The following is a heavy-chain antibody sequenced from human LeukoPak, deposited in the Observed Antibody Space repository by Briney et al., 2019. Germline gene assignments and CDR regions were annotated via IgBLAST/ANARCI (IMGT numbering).Heavy chain of an antibody. Sequence: GRSLRLSCAASGFTFDDYTMHWVRQAPGKGLEWVSGISWNSGSIGYADSVKGRFTISRDNAKKSRSLQRNSLRAEDTALYFCVNDTDGYRTQRFEYWGEGALLTVSS. CDR2: ISWNSGSI. CDR1: GFTFDDYT. D-gene: IGHD5-24*01. V-gene: IGHV3-9*01. CDR3: VNDTDGYRTQRFEY. J-gene: IGHJ4*02.